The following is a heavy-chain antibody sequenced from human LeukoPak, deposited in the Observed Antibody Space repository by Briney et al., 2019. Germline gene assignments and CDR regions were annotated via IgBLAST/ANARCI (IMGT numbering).Heavy chain of an antibody. CDR2: ISYDGSNK. Sequence: GGSLRLSCAASGFTFSSYAMHWVRQAPGKGLEWVAVISYDGSNKYYADSVKGRFTISRDNSRNTLYLQMNSLRAEDTAVYYCARDGISHSIDYWGQGTLVTVSS. CDR3: ARDGISHSIDY. CDR1: GFTFSSYA. V-gene: IGHV3-30-3*01. D-gene: IGHD2-15*01. J-gene: IGHJ4*02.